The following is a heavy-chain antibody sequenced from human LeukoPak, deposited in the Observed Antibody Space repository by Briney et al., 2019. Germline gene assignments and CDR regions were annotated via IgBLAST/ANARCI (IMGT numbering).Heavy chain of an antibody. CDR2: IYYSGST. CDR1: GYSISSGYY. J-gene: IGHJ4*02. D-gene: IGHD1-26*01. CDR3: ARVSWELLLGYFDY. V-gene: IGHV4-38-2*02. Sequence: SETLSLTCTVSGYSISSGYYWGWIRQPPGKGLEWIGSIYYSGSTYYNPSLKSRVTISVDTSKNQFSLKLSSVTAADTAVYYCARVSWELLLGYFDYWGQGTLVTVSS.